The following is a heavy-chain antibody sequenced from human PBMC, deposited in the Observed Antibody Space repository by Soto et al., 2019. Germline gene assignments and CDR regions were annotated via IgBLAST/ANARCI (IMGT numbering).Heavy chain of an antibody. J-gene: IGHJ6*02. D-gene: IGHD6-19*01. CDR2: IYSGGST. CDR1: WFTVSSNY. V-gene: IGHV3-53*01. Sequence: WSLRLSFSASWFTVSSNYMSWVRQAPGKGLEWVSVIYSGGSTYYADSVKGRFTISRDNSKNTLYLQMNSLRAEDTAVYYCARDHRYSSGWYYYGMDVWGQGTTVTVSS. CDR3: ARDHRYSSGWYYYGMDV.